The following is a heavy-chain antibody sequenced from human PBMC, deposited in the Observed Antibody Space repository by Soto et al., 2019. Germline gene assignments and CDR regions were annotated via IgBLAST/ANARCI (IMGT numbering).Heavy chain of an antibody. Sequence: QPGGSLRLSCAASGFTFSSYGMHWVRQAPGKGLEWVAVIWYDGSNKYYADSVKGRFTISRDNSKNTLYLQMNSLRAEDTAVYYCARDFGEVGPDSILYGSGGPRYYYYGMDVWGQGTTVTVSS. CDR1: GFTFSSYG. V-gene: IGHV3-33*01. J-gene: IGHJ6*02. D-gene: IGHD3-10*01. CDR2: IWYDGSNK. CDR3: ARDFGEVGPDSILYGSGGPRYYYYGMDV.